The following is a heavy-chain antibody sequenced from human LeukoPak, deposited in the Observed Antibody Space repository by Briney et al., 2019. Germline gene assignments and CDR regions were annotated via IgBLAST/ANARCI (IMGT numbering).Heavy chain of an antibody. CDR2: ISGTGGST. Sequence: PGGSLRLSCAASGFTFSNYAMSWVRQAPGKGLEWVAGISGTGGSTHYADSVKGRFTISRDNSKNTLYLQMNSLRAEDTAVYYCARDPGHRAVAGYFDYWGQGTLVTVSS. J-gene: IGHJ4*02. CDR3: ARDPGHRAVAGYFDY. CDR1: GFTFSNYA. V-gene: IGHV3-23*01. D-gene: IGHD6-19*01.